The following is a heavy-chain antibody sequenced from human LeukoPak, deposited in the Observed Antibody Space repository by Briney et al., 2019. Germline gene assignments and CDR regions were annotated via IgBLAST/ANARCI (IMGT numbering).Heavy chain of an antibody. CDR2: ISSSGSTI. CDR1: GFTFSSYE. Sequence: GGSLRLSCAASGFTFSSYEMNWVRQAPGKGLEWVSYISSSGSTIYYADSVKGRFTISRDNAKNSLYLQMNSLRAEDTAVYYCARNLQYHYFDYWGQGTLVTVSS. J-gene: IGHJ4*02. D-gene: IGHD2-2*01. CDR3: ARNLQYHYFDY. V-gene: IGHV3-48*03.